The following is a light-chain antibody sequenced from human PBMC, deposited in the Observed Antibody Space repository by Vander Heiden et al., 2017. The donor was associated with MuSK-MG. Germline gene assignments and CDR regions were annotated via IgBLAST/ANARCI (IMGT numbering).Light chain of an antibody. CDR3: QRSYVTPRT. CDR1: QTNYTF. V-gene: IGKV1-39*01. Sequence: DLQMTQSPSSLSASVGDTVTITCRASQTNYTFLNCYQQKPGQAPKLLIYSATTLQTGVPARFSGSAAGTLFKLTINSLQREDFASYHCQRSYVTPRTFGQGTKVEVK. J-gene: IGKJ1*01. CDR2: SAT.